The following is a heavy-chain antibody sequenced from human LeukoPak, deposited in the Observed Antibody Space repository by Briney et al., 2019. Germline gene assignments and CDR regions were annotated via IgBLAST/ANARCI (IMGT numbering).Heavy chain of an antibody. V-gene: IGHV1-2*02. D-gene: IGHD6-19*01. CDR2: INPNSGGT. CDR3: AREVAVPRVNAFDI. J-gene: IGHJ3*02. Sequence: ASVKVSCKASGYTFTGYYMHWVRQAPGQGLEWMGWINPNSGGTNYAQKFQGRVTMTRDTSISTAYMELSWLRSDDTAVYYCAREVAVPRVNAFDIWGQGTRVTVSS. CDR1: GYTFTGYY.